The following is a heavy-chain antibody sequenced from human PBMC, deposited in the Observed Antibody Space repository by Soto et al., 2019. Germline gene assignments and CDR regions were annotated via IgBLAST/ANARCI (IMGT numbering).Heavy chain of an antibody. CDR1: GFTLSSYA. D-gene: IGHD3-22*01. J-gene: IGHJ4*02. CDR2: ISGSGGST. V-gene: IGHV3-23*01. Sequence: GGSLRLSCAASGFTLSSYAMSWVRQAPGKGLEWVSAISGSGGSTYYADSVKGRFTISRDNSKNTAYLELNSLVSEDTAVYYCATPQDYDDCLDSWGQGTLVTVSS. CDR3: ATPQDYDDCLDS.